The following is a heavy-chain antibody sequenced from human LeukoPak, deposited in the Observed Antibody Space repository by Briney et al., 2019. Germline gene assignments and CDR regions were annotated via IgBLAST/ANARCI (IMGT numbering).Heavy chain of an antibody. CDR3: ARESVYSGRYYAFDI. D-gene: IGHD1-26*01. J-gene: IGHJ3*02. CDR2: IYHSGST. CDR1: GGSISTYY. Sequence: SETLSLTCTVSGGSISTYYWSWIRQPPGKGLEWIGYIYHSGSTNYNPSLKSRVTISVDMPKNQFSLKLSSVTAADTAVYYCARESVYSGRYYAFDIWGQGTMVTVSS. V-gene: IGHV4-59*01.